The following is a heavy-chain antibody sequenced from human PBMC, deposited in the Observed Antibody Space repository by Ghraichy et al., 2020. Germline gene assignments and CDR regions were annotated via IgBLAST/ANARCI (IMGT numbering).Heavy chain of an antibody. V-gene: IGHV3-48*02. CDR2: ISSSSSTI. CDR1: GFTYSSYS. Sequence: GGSLRLSCAASGFTYSSYSMNWVRQAPGKGLEWVAYISSSSSTIYYADSVKGRFTISRDNAKNSLYLQMNSLRDEDTAVYYCARDRAPVSGAYCYPDNWGQGTMVTVSS. J-gene: IGHJ3*01. D-gene: IGHD2-15*01. CDR3: ARDRAPVSGAYCYPDN.